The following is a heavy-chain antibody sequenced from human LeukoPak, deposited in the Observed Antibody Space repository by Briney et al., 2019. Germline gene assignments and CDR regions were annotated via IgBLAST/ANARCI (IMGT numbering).Heavy chain of an antibody. D-gene: IGHD2-15*01. Sequence: GGSLRLSCAASGFTFNNFWMTWVRQAPGKGLEWVANIKHDGSEKYYVDSVKGRFTISRDNAKNSLYLQMNGLRAEDTAVYYCTRDYSFDYWGQGTLVTVSS. CDR3: TRDYSFDY. CDR2: IKHDGSEK. J-gene: IGHJ4*02. V-gene: IGHV3-7*01. CDR1: GFTFNNFW.